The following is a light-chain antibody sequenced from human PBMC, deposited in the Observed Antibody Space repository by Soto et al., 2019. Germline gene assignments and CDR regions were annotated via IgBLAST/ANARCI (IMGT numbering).Light chain of an antibody. Sequence: QSVLTQPPSASGTPGQRVTISCSGSSSNIGGNTVTWYQQLPGTAPKLLIYTDNRRPSGVPDRFSGSKSGTSGSLAISGLQSEDEADYYCAAWDDSLNGHVFGTGTKLIVL. J-gene: IGLJ1*01. CDR3: AAWDDSLNGHV. V-gene: IGLV1-44*01. CDR1: SSNIGGNT. CDR2: TDN.